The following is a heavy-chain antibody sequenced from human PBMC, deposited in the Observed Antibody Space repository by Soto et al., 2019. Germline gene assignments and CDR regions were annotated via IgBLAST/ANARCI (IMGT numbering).Heavy chain of an antibody. CDR1: GGTFSSYA. V-gene: IGHV1-69*01. J-gene: IGHJ6*02. CDR3: ARIVGASSPYSSSTPKYYYGMDV. Sequence: QVQLVQSGAEVKKPGSSVKVSCKASGGTFSSYAISWVRQAPGQGLEWMGGIIPIFGTANYAQKFQGRVTITADDSTSPAYMELSSLSSEDTAVYYCARIVGASSPYSSSTPKYYYGMDVWGQGTTVTVSS. D-gene: IGHD6-6*01. CDR2: IIPIFGTA.